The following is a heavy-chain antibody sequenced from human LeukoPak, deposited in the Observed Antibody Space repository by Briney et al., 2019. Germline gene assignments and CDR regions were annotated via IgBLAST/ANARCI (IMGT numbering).Heavy chain of an antibody. CDR2: IKTDGSEK. D-gene: IGHD3-10*01. V-gene: IGHV3-7*05. CDR3: ARWYYGSGGWVLDY. J-gene: IGHJ4*02. Sequence: PGGSLRLSCAASGFTFSSYWMSWVRQAPGRGLEWVANIKTDGSEKYYVDSVKGRFTISRDNAKNSLYLQMSSLRGEDTALYYCARWYYGSGGWVLDYWGQGTLVTVSS. CDR1: GFTFSSYW.